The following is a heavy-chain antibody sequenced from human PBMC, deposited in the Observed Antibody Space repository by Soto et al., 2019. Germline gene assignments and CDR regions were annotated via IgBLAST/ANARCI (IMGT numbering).Heavy chain of an antibody. Sequence: VGSVRLSCAASGFTFSSYAMHWVRQAPGKGLEWVAVISYDGSNKYYADSVKGRFTISRDNSKNTLYLQMNSLRAEDTAVYYCARDQASLVSSYYYYGMDVWGQGTTVTVS. J-gene: IGHJ6*02. V-gene: IGHV3-30-3*01. CDR1: GFTFSSYA. D-gene: IGHD6-6*01. CDR2: ISYDGSNK. CDR3: ARDQASLVSSYYYYGMDV.